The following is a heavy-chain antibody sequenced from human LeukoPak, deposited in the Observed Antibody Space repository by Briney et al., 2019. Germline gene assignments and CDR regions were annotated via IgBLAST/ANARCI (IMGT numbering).Heavy chain of an antibody. V-gene: IGHV1-69*05. CDR1: GGTFSSYA. J-gene: IGHJ4*02. Sequence: GASVKVSCKASGGTFSSYAISWVRQPPGQGLEWMGRIIPIFGTTNYAQKFQGRVTTTTDESTSTAYMELSSLRSEDTAVYYCARALDYGSGISPFDYWGQGTLVTVSS. D-gene: IGHD3-10*01. CDR3: ARALDYGSGISPFDY. CDR2: IIPIFGTT.